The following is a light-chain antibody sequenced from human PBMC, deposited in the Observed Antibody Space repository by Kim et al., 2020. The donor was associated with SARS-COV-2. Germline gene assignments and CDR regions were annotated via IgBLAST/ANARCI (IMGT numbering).Light chain of an antibody. CDR2: DVS. CDR3: QQYSSSPWT. J-gene: IGKJ1*01. Sequence: EIVLTQSPATLSLSPGEGATLSCGASQSVSSTYLAWYQQKAVLAPRLLIYDVSNRATGIADRFSGSGSGTHFTLTISRLEPEDFAVYYCQQYSSSPWTFGRGNKVDIK. V-gene: IGKV3D-20*01. CDR1: QSVSSTY.